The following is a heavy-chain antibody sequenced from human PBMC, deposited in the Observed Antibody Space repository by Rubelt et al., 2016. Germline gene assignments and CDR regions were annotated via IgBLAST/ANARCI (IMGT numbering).Heavy chain of an antibody. D-gene: IGHD2-2*01. CDR3: AKDGLGYCSSTSCYPNYYYYYGMDV. CDR2: ISNNGNSI. Sequence: GGGLVQPGGSLRLSCSASGFTFSSYGMHWVRQAPGKGLEYVSAISNNGNSIYYADSVRGRFTISRDNSKNTLYLQMNSLRAEDTAVYYCAKDGLGYCSSTSCYPNYYYYYGMDVWGQGTTVTVSS. V-gene: IGHV3-64*04. J-gene: IGHJ6*02. CDR1: GFTFSSYG.